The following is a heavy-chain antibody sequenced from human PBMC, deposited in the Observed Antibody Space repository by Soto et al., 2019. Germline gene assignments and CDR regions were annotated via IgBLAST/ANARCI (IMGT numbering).Heavy chain of an antibody. CDR3: ARAEVTTEGFDP. D-gene: IGHD4-17*01. J-gene: IGHJ5*02. CDR1: GFTFSSYG. CDR2: IWYDGSNK. Sequence: QVQLVESGGVVVQPGRSLRLSCAASGFTFSSYGMHWVRQAPGKGLEWVAVIWYDGSNKYYADSVKGRFTISRDNSKNTLYLQMNSLRAEDTAVYYCARAEVTTEGFDPWGQGTLVTVSS. V-gene: IGHV3-33*01.